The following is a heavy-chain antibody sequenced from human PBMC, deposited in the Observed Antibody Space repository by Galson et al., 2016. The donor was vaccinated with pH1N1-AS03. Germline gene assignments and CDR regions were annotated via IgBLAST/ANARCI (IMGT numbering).Heavy chain of an antibody. V-gene: IGHV3-7*03. Sequence: SLRLSCAASGFIFSNFWMTWVRQAPGKGLEWVANMNQDGSVINYVESVKGRFTVSRDNAKSSLFLKMNSLRAEDTAIYYCTKGMGDQLPILNFDYWGQGTLVTVSS. CDR3: TKGMGDQLPILNFDY. D-gene: IGHD2-2*01. CDR1: GFIFSNFW. CDR2: MNQDGSVI. J-gene: IGHJ4*02.